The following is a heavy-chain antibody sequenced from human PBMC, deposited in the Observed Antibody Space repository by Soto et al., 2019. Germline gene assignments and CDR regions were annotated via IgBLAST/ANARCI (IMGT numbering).Heavy chain of an antibody. CDR1: GFSLNSSGVG. J-gene: IGHJ4*02. CDR3: AHRRFAKYSSLPADFDY. D-gene: IGHD6-6*01. Sequence: SGPTLVNPTQTLTPTCTFSGFSLNSSGVGVGWIRQPPGKALEWLALIYWNDEMHYSPSLKSRLTITEDASKHQVVLTVTNMDPVDTATYYCAHRRFAKYSSLPADFDYWGQGILVTVSS. V-gene: IGHV2-5*01. CDR2: IYWNDEM.